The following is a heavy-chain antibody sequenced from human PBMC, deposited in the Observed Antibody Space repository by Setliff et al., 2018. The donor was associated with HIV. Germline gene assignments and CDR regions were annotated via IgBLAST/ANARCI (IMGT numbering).Heavy chain of an antibody. V-gene: IGHV4-61*09. J-gene: IGHJ5*02. Sequence: PSETLSLTCTVSGGSISSGSHFWSWIRQPAGKGLEWIGQIYTSGRTNYNPSLKSRVTISVDTSKNQFSLRLSSVTAADTAVYYCARWYTTGRGWFDPWGQGTLVTVSS. CDR1: GGSISSGSHF. CDR3: ARWYTTGRGWFDP. CDR2: IYTSGRT. D-gene: IGHD6-25*01.